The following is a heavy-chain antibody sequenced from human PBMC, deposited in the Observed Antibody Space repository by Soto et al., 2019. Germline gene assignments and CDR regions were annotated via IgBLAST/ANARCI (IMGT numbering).Heavy chain of an antibody. D-gene: IGHD6-25*01. CDR3: ATAPGYWASAPPDY. Sequence: EVQLVESGGGFVKPGGSLRLSCAVSGLSFTNAWMNWLRQAPGKGLEWVARIKSHTDGGATDYAAPLKGRITIPRDDSRNTLLLHMNSLNTEDTAVYFCATAPGYWASAPPDYWGQGTLVTVSS. J-gene: IGHJ4*02. V-gene: IGHV3-15*07. CDR1: GLSFTNAW. CDR2: IKSHTDGGAT.